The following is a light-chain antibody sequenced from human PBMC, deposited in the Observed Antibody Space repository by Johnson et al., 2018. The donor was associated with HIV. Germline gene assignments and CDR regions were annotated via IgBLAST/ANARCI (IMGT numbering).Light chain of an antibody. J-gene: IGLJ1*01. V-gene: IGLV1-51*01. CDR1: ISNIGHNY. CDR3: GTWDSSLRGV. CDR2: DNN. Sequence: QSVLTQPPSMSAAPGQKVTISCSGSISNIGHNYVSWYQQVPGTAPKLLIYDNNKRPSGIPDRFSGSKSGTSATLAITGLQTGDEADYYCGTWDSSLRGVFGTGTKVTVL.